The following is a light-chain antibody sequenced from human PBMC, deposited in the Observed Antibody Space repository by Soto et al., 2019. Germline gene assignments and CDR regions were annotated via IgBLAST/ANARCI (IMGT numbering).Light chain of an antibody. CDR1: SSDVGGYNY. Sequence: QSALTQPASVSGSPGQSITISCTGTSSDVGGYNYVSWYQQHPGKAPKLMIYEVINRPSGVSNRFSGSKSGNTASLTISGRQAEDEGDYYCSSYRSSSTLFVFGSGTKVTVL. CDR2: EVI. V-gene: IGLV2-14*01. J-gene: IGLJ1*01. CDR3: SSYRSSSTLFV.